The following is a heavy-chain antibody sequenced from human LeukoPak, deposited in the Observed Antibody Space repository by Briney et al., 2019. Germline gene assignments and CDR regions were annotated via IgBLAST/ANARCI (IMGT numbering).Heavy chain of an antibody. CDR3: VRGHRYYDSGAYYTGAKYYFDY. J-gene: IGHJ4*02. V-gene: IGHV1-2*02. D-gene: IGHD3-22*01. CDR2: TDPNTGDS. CDR1: EYTFTGYY. Sequence: GASVKVSCKASEYTFTGYYIHWVRQAPGQGLEWMGWTDPNTGDSNYVQKFQGRVTMTRDTSISTAYMELSSLRSDDTAVFYCVRGHRYYDSGAYYTGAKYYFDYWGQGTLVTVSS.